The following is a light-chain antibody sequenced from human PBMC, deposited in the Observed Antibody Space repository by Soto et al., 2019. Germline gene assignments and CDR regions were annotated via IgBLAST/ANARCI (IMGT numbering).Light chain of an antibody. CDR1: QTISSW. Sequence: DIQMTRSPSTLSGSVGDRVTITCRASQTISSWLAWYQQKPGKAPKLLIYKASTLKSGVPSRFSGSGSGTEFTLTISSLQPDDFATYYCQQYNSQWTFGQGTKVDI. CDR2: KAS. CDR3: QQYNSQWT. J-gene: IGKJ1*01. V-gene: IGKV1-5*03.